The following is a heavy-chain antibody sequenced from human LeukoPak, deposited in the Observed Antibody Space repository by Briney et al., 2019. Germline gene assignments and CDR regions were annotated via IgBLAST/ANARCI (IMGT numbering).Heavy chain of an antibody. V-gene: IGHV4-34*01. J-gene: IGHJ3*02. D-gene: IGHD6-19*01. CDR3: AREDVSGWYGPAFDI. CDR2: VYYSGTT. CDR1: GGSFSGYY. Sequence: SETLSLTCAVYGGSFSGYYWGWIRQPPGKALEWIGSVYYSGTTSYNPSLKSRVTISVDMSKNHFSLRLSSVTAADTAMYYCAREDVSGWYGPAFDIWGQGTMVTVSS.